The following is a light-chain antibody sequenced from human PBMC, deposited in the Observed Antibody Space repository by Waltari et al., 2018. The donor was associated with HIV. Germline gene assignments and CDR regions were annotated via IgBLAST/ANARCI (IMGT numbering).Light chain of an antibody. Sequence: QPALPPPASVSGSPGQSNTLSYTSSRSCVGGYYYDSWYQQHQGKAPKLMIYEVSNRPSGVSHRFSGSKSGNTASLTISGLQAEDEADYYCSSYTSTTTLFGGGTKLTVL. CDR1: RSCVGGYYY. V-gene: IGLV2-14*01. CDR3: SSYTSTTTL. CDR2: EVS. J-gene: IGLJ2*01.